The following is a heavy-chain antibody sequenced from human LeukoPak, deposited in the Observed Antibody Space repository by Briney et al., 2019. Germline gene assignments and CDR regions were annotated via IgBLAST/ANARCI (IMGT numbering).Heavy chain of an antibody. Sequence: GGSLRLSCAASGFTFSDYYMSWIRQAPGKGLEWVSYITTSSSYTNYADSVKGRFTISRDNAKNSLFLQMNSLGVEDTAVYYCARDRSGYTFDDWGQGTPVTVSS. CDR2: ITTSSSYT. D-gene: IGHD5-18*01. J-gene: IGHJ4*02. CDR1: GFTFSDYY. V-gene: IGHV3-11*05. CDR3: ARDRSGYTFDD.